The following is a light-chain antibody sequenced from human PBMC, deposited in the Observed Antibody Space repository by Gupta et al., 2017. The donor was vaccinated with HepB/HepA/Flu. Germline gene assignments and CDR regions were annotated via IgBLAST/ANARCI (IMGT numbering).Light chain of an antibody. CDR3: QQYYGFPT. J-gene: IGKJ1*01. CDR1: QSVLYSSKNKNY. Sequence: DIVMTQSPDSLAVSLGERATINCKSSQSVLYSSKNKNYLAWYQQKPGQPPKLLIYWASNRESGVPDRFSGSGSGTECTLTISSLRAEDEAVYYCQQYYGFPTFGQGTKVEI. V-gene: IGKV4-1*01. CDR2: WAS.